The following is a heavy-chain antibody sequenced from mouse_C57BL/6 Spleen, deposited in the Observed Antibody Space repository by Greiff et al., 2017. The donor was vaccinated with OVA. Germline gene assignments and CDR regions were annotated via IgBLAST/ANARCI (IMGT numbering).Heavy chain of an antibody. Sequence: QVQLKQPGAELVMPGASVKLSCKASGYTFTSYWMHWVKQRPGQGLEWIGEIDPSDSYTNYNQKFKGKSTLTVDKSSSTAYMQLSRLTSEDSAVYYCARKETAQATNARDYWGQGTSVTVSS. CDR1: GYTFTSYW. J-gene: IGHJ4*01. V-gene: IGHV1-69*01. CDR3: ARKETAQATNARDY. D-gene: IGHD3-2*02. CDR2: IDPSDSYT.